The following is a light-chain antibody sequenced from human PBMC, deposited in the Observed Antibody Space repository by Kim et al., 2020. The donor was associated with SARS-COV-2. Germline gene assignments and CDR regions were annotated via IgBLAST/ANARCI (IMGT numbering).Light chain of an antibody. CDR1: SIGSKS. V-gene: IGLV3-21*01. Sequence: SYELTQPPSVSVAPGQTARITCGGDSIGSKSVHWYQKRPGQAPVLVIYSDTARPSGISERFSGSNSGNTATLTISRVEVGDEADYYCQVRHSTIDRVFGGGTKVTVL. CDR2: SDT. CDR3: QVRHSTIDRV. J-gene: IGLJ3*02.